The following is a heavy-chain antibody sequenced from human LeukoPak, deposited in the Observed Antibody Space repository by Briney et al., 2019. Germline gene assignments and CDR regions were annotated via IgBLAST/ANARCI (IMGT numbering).Heavy chain of an antibody. D-gene: IGHD1-26*01. CDR3: ARLGGSYYADY. CDR1: GGSLSSYY. J-gene: IGHJ4*02. Sequence: SETLSLTCTVSGGSLSSYYWSWIRQPPGKGLEWIGYIYYSGSTNYNPSLKSRVTISVDTSKNQFSLKLSSVTAADTAVYYCARLGGSYYADYWGQGTLVTVSS. CDR2: IYYSGST. V-gene: IGHV4-59*01.